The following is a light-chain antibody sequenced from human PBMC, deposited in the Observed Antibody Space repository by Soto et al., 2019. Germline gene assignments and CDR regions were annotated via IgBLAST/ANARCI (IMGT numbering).Light chain of an antibody. CDR3: QQSFLTPFT. V-gene: IGKV1-39*01. J-gene: IGKJ4*01. CDR2: GAS. Sequence: DIQMTQSPTSLSASVGETVTISCRASQRIDKYLNWYQQIPGKAPKVLIFGASSLHTGVPSRFSGSGSGTDFTLTITSLQVEDFAIYFCQQSFLTPFTFGGGTKVDIK. CDR1: QRIDKY.